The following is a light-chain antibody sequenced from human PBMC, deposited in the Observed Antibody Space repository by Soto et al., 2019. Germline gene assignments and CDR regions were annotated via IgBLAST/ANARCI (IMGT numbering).Light chain of an antibody. CDR2: RAS. Sequence: IVMTQSPATLSLSPGERAPLSCRASQNVNRNLAWYQQRPGQAPRFXGYRASTTATGIPDRFTGSGAGTEFTLTISRLEPEDLAVYYCQQYGSSPPTFGQGTKVDIK. CDR3: QQYGSSPPT. V-gene: IGKV3-20*01. CDR1: QNVNRN. J-gene: IGKJ1*01.